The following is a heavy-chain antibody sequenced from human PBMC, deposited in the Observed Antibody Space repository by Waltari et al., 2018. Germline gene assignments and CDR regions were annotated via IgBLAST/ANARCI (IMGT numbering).Heavy chain of an antibody. CDR2: IYYSGST. CDR1: GGSISSSSYS. D-gene: IGHD1-26*01. V-gene: IGHV4-39*07. J-gene: IGHJ4*02. CDR3: GGLSGEYYFDY. Sequence: QLQLQESGPGLVKPSETLSLTCTVSGGSISSSSYSWGWIRQPPGKGLEWIGSIYYSGSTYYNLSLKSRVTISVDTSKNQFSLKLSSVTAADTAVYYCGGLSGEYYFDYWGQGTLVTVSS.